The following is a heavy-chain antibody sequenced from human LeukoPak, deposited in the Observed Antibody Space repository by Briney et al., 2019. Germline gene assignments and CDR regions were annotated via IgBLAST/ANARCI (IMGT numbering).Heavy chain of an antibody. CDR2: ISSGAASI. Sequence: GGSLRLSCSASGFTFSSYEMNWVRQAPGKGLEWVSSISSGAASIYYTDSVQGRFTISRDNSKNTLYLQMNSLRAEDTAVYYCARHPPDSGSAHYFDYWGQGTLVTVSS. D-gene: IGHD1-26*01. V-gene: IGHV3-48*03. CDR1: GFTFSSYE. J-gene: IGHJ4*02. CDR3: ARHPPDSGSAHYFDY.